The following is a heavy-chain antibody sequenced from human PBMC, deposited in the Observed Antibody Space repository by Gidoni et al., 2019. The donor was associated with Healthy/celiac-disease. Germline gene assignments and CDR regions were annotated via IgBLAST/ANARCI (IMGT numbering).Heavy chain of an antibody. V-gene: IGHV3-23*01. Sequence: EVQLLESGGGLVQPGGSLRLSCAASGFTFSSYAMGWVRQAPGKGLEWVSAISGSGGSTYYADAVKGWFTISRDNSKNTLYLQMNSLRAEDTAVYYCAKDPLWFGELFYYGMDVWGQGTTVTVSS. CDR3: AKDPLWFGELFYYGMDV. CDR1: GFTFSSYA. CDR2: ISGSGGST. J-gene: IGHJ6*02. D-gene: IGHD3-10*01.